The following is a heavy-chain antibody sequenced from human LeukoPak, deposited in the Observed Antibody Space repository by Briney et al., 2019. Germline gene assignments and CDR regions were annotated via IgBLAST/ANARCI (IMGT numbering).Heavy chain of an antibody. Sequence: PGGSLRLSCAASGITFTGYWMHWVRQAPGKGLVWVSRTNSDGSSTSYADSVKGRFTISRDNAKNTVYLQMNSLRAEDTAVYYCARDLMSSRKGFDPWGQGTLVTVSS. J-gene: IGHJ5*02. CDR1: GITFTGYW. D-gene: IGHD3-16*02. CDR2: TNSDGSST. V-gene: IGHV3-74*01. CDR3: ARDLMSSRKGFDP.